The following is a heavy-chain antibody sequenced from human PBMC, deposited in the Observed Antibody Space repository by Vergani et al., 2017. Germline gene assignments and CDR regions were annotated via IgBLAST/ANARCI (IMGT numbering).Heavy chain of an antibody. CDR2: ISARYPNT. J-gene: IGHJ4*02. CDR1: GFTFSACP. V-gene: IGHV3-23*01. D-gene: IGHD3-22*01. Sequence: EVQLLQSGGGVIQPGGSVRLSCAASGFTFSACPMTWVRQAPGKGLEWVSAISARYPNTYYADSVKGRFTISRDNSKNMLYLQMNSLRAEDTALYYCAGLSYDTTPYLQGGYDCWGQGTLVSVSS. CDR3: AGLSYDTTPYLQGGYDC.